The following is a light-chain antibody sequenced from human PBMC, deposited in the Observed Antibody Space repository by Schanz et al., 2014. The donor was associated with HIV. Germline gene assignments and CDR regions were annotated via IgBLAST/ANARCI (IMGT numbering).Light chain of an antibody. CDR1: QSVNNY. CDR2: GAS. V-gene: IGKV3-15*01. CDR3: QQYHRTPLT. J-gene: IGKJ4*01. Sequence: EIVLTQSPATLSVSPGERATLSCRAGQSVNNYLAWYQQKPGQTPRLLIYGASTRATGIPARFSGSGSGTEFTLTISSLQSEDVAVYYCQQYHRTPLTFGGGTKVEIK.